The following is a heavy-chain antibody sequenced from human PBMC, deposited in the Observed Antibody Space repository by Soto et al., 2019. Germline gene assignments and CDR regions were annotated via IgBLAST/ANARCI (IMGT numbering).Heavy chain of an antibody. CDR3: GRSGELEPTWGTVWY. V-gene: IGHV1-69*01. J-gene: IGHJ4*02. D-gene: IGHD1-1*01. CDR2: IIPIFGTA. CDR1: GGTFSSYA. Sequence: QVQLVQSGAEVKKPGSSVKVSCKASGGTFSSYAISWVRQAPGQGLEWMGGIIPIFGTANYAQKFQGRVTITADESTSTAYMVLSSLRSEDTAVYYCGRSGELEPTWGTVWYWGQGTLVTVSS.